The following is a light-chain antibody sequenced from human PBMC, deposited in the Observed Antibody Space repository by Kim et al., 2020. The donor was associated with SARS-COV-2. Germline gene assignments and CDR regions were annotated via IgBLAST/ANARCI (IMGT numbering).Light chain of an antibody. Sequence: ASVGDKATTTLRASEDISNYLAWYQQKPGKAPKLMSYAASALPSGVPARFRGGGSGTDFTLTISGLQPEDFATYYGQHLRGYRTFGQGTKVDNK. J-gene: IGKJ1*01. CDR1: EDISNY. CDR3: QHLRGYRT. V-gene: IGKV1-9*01. CDR2: AAS.